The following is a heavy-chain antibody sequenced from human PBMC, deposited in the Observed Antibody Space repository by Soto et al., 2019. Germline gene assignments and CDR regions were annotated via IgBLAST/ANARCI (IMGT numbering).Heavy chain of an antibody. CDR1: GGSIIDRRYD. D-gene: IGHD4-4*01. Sequence: QVQLQQSGPRLVRPSETLSLRCNVSGGSIIDRRYDWFWVRQAPDKGLEWIAAVTSSGQTFSIPSLEGRVAVSSDTSKNELYLSLTSVTASDTGVYYCARHSQTALSTGFDSWGQGIRVTVSS. V-gene: IGHV4-39*01. CDR3: ARHSQTALSTGFDS. J-gene: IGHJ4*02. CDR2: VTSSGQT.